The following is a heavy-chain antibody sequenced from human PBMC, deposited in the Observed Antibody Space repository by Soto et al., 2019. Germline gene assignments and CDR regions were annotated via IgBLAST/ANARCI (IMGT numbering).Heavy chain of an antibody. J-gene: IGHJ4*02. CDR1: GGTFSSYA. CDR3: ARVRVRFLEWLGSEG. CDR2: IIPIFGTA. V-gene: IGHV1-69*12. D-gene: IGHD3-3*01. Sequence: QVQLVQSGAEVKKPGSSVKVSCKASGGTFSSYAIRWVRQAPGQGLEWMGGIIPIFGTANYAQKFQGRVTIPADASTSTAYMELSSLRSEDTAVYYCARVRVRFLEWLGSEGWGQGTLVTVSS.